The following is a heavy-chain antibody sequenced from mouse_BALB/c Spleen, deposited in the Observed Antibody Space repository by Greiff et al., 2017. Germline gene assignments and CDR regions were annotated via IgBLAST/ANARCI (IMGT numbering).Heavy chain of an antibody. CDR2: INSNGGST. Sequence: EVHLVESGGGLVKLGGSLKLSCAASGFTFSSYYMSWVRQTPEKRLELVAAINSNGGSTYYPDTVKGRFTISRDNAKNTLYLQMSSLKSEDTALYYCARQGYGSSRYWYFDVWGAGTTVTVSS. D-gene: IGHD1-1*01. CDR3: ARQGYGSSRYWYFDV. CDR1: GFTFSSYY. J-gene: IGHJ1*01. V-gene: IGHV5-6-2*01.